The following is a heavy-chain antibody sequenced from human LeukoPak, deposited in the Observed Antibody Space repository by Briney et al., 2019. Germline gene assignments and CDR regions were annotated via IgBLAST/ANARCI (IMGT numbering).Heavy chain of an antibody. CDR1: GGSISSGSYY. CDR2: IYTSGST. Sequence: PSETLSLTCTVSGGSISSGSYYWSWIRQPAGKGLEWIGRIYTSGSTNYNPSLKSRVTISVDTSKNQFSLKLSSVTAADTAVYYCARSAITIFGVVTFDYWGQGTPVTVSS. CDR3: ARSAITIFGVVTFDY. J-gene: IGHJ4*02. D-gene: IGHD3-3*01. V-gene: IGHV4-61*02.